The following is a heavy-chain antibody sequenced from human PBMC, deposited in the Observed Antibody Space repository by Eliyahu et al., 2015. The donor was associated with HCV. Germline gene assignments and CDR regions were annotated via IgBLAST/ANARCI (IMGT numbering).Heavy chain of an antibody. V-gene: IGHV3-9*01. CDR1: GFXFXXXA. CDR2: ISWNSGSI. D-gene: IGHD3-10*01. J-gene: IGHJ5*02. Sequence: EVQLVESGGGLVQPGRSLRLSCAASGFXFXXXAMHWVRQAPGKGLEWVSGISWNSGSIGYADSVKGRFTISRDNAKNSLYLQMNSLRAEDTALYYCAKTSEVTMALGEGWFDPWGQGTLVTVSS. CDR3: AKTSEVTMALGEGWFDP.